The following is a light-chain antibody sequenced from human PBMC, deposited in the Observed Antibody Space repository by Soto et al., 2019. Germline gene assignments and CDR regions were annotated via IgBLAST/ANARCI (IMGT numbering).Light chain of an antibody. Sequence: ETVMTQSPATLSVSPGDRVTLSCRASQSIGTNLLWLQQSPGQPPRLLIYGASDRVAGVPDRFSGSGSGTDFTLTISGLQSEDCAVYYCQQYAGWPRTFGQGTKLEIK. CDR2: GAS. CDR3: QQYAGWPRT. CDR1: QSIGTN. V-gene: IGKV3-15*01. J-gene: IGKJ2*01.